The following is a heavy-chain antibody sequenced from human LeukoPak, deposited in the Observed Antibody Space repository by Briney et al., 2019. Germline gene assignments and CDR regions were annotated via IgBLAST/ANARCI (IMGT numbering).Heavy chain of an antibody. D-gene: IGHD1-20*01. CDR3: ARRRYNWNAIDY. Sequence: GRSLRLSCAASGFTFSSYGMHWVRQAPGKGLEWVAVIWYDGSNKYYADSVKGRFTISRDNSKNTLYLQMNSLRAEDTAVYYCARRRYNWNAIDYWGQGTLVTVSS. J-gene: IGHJ4*02. CDR1: GFTFSSYG. CDR2: IWYDGSNK. V-gene: IGHV3-33*01.